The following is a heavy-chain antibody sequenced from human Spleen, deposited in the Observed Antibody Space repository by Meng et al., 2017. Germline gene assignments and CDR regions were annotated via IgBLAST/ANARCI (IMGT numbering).Heavy chain of an antibody. CDR1: GGTCSNCF. D-gene: IGHD5-24*01. CDR3: ERGPRTMAHDFDY. CDR2: INHSGST. J-gene: IGHJ4*02. V-gene: IGHV4-34*01. Sequence: QLHQRGAHLLQPYATLSLSCGFSGGTCSNCFWRLIRQPPGTVLGWIGEINHSGSTNYNLFLESLAIITVTTNQNILPLKPNSEPAADSAVYCCERGPRTMAHDFDYWGQGTLVTVSS.